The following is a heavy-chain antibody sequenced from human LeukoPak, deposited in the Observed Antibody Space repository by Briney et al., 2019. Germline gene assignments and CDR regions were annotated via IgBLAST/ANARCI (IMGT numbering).Heavy chain of an antibody. J-gene: IGHJ5*02. CDR1: GFTFSSYW. V-gene: IGHV3-7*04. Sequence: GGSLRLSCAASGFTFSSYWMSWVRQAPGKGLEWVATIIEDGGVKYNVDSVKGRFTISRDNAKNSLHLQMSSLRAEDTAVYYCARVRTGTTNWFDPWGQGTLVTVSS. D-gene: IGHD1-1*01. CDR3: ARVRTGTTNWFDP. CDR2: IIEDGGVK.